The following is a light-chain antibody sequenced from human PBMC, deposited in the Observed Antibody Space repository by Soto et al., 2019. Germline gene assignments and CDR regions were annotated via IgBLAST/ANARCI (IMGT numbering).Light chain of an antibody. CDR2: EVS. CDR1: SSDVGSNNR. V-gene: IGLV2-18*02. Sequence: QSVLAQPPSVSGSPGQSVTSSCTGTSSDVGSNNRVSWYRQPPGTAPKLMIYEVSNRPSGVPDRFSGSKSGNTASLTISGLRAEDEADYYCTSYTSSTTPCVFGTGTKVTVL. J-gene: IGLJ1*01. CDR3: TSYTSSTTPCV.